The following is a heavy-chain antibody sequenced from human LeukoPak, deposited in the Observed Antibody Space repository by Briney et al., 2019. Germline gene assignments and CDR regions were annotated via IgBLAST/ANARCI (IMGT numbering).Heavy chain of an antibody. CDR1: GFTFSSYA. CDR2: ISGSGGST. CDR3: ARTTSGSGSFYGMDV. Sequence: GGSLRLSCAASGFTFSSYAMSWVRQAPGKGLEWVSAISGSGGSTYYADSVKGRFTISRDNSKNTLYLQMNSLGAEDTAVYYCARTTSGSGSFYGMDVWGQGTTVTVSS. J-gene: IGHJ6*02. D-gene: IGHD3-10*01. V-gene: IGHV3-23*01.